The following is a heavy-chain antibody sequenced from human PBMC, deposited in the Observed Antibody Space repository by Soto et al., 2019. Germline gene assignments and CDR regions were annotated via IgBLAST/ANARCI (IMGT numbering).Heavy chain of an antibody. CDR3: AGVRGVNWFDP. J-gene: IGHJ5*02. CDR2: IYYSGST. CDR1: GGSISSGGYY. V-gene: IGHV4-31*03. D-gene: IGHD3-10*01. Sequence: TSETLSLTCTVSGGSISSGGYYWSWIRQHPGKGLEWIGYIYYSGSTYYNPSLKSRVTISVDTSKNQFSLKLSSVTAADTAVYYCAGVRGVNWFDPWGQGTPVTVSS.